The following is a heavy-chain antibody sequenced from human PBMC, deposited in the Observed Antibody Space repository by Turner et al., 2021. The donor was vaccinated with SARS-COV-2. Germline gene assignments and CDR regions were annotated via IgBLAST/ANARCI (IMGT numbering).Heavy chain of an antibody. Sequence: EVQLVESGGGLVQPGGSLRLSCAASGFTFSNYDMHWVRQATGKGLEWVSAVGTAGDTYYPGSVKSRFTISRENGKNSLYLQMNSLRAGDTAVYYCARAKFRGLISWFDPWGQGTLVTVSS. V-gene: IGHV3-13*04. CDR2: VGTAGDT. CDR1: GFTFSNYD. D-gene: IGHD3-10*01. J-gene: IGHJ5*02. CDR3: ARAKFRGLISWFDP.